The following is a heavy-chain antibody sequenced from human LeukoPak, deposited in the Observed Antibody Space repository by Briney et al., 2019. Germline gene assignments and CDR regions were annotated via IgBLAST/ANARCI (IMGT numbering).Heavy chain of an antibody. Sequence: GGSLRLSCAASGFAFNSYSMTWVRQAPGKGLEWVSSISSSIYYADSVKGRFTISRDNAKNSLYLQMNSLRAEDTAVYYCVRDASAWSRDYWGLGTLVTVSS. CDR3: VRDASAWSRDY. J-gene: IGHJ4*02. CDR1: GFAFNSYS. D-gene: IGHD3-16*01. CDR2: ISSSI. V-gene: IGHV3-21*01.